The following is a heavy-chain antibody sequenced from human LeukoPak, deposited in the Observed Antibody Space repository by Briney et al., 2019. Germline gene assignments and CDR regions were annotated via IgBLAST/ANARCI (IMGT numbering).Heavy chain of an antibody. CDR3: ARHSGSLYYDSTIFDY. CDR2: IYYSGST. Sequence: SETLSLTCTVSGGSISSYYWSWIRQPPGMGLEWIGYIYYSGSTNYNPSLKSRVTISVDTSKNQFSLKLSSVTAADTAVYYCARHSGSLYYDSTIFDYWGQGTLVTVSS. J-gene: IGHJ4*02. V-gene: IGHV4-59*08. D-gene: IGHD3-22*01. CDR1: GGSISSYY.